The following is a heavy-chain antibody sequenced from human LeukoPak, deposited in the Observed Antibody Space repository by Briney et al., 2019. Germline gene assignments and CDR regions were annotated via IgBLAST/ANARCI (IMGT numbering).Heavy chain of an antibody. D-gene: IGHD3-10*01. CDR3: AKDEGYYGSGSYPDY. Sequence: GGSLRLSCAASGFTFSSYAMSWVRQAPGKGLEWVSVISGSGGSTYYADSVKGRFTISRDNSKNTLYLQMNSLRAEDTAVYYCAKDEGYYGSGSYPDYWGQGTLVTVSS. CDR2: ISGSGGST. V-gene: IGHV3-23*01. J-gene: IGHJ4*02. CDR1: GFTFSSYA.